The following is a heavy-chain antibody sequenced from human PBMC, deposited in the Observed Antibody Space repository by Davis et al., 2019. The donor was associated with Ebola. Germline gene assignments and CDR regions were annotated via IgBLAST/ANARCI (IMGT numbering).Heavy chain of an antibody. V-gene: IGHV3-53*05. D-gene: IGHD6-19*01. CDR3: ATTQWLREFDN. Sequence: GESLKISCTASGFTVSSNHMSWVRQAPGKGLEWVSVIYDQSTAYADAVRGRFIISRDKSNYTLYLEMSSLRVDDTAVYYCATTQWLREFDNWGQGTLVTVSS. CDR1: GFTVSSNH. CDR2: IYDQST. J-gene: IGHJ4*02.